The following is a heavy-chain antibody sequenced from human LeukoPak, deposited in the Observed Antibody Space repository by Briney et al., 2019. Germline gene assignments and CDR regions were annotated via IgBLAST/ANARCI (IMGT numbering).Heavy chain of an antibody. D-gene: IGHD6-19*01. Sequence: ASVKVSCKASGGTFISYAISWVRQAPGQGLEWMGGIIPIFGTANYAQKFQGRVTITADESTSTAYMELSRLSCEDAAVYYCARCRLWLVLPHDSWGQGTLVTVSS. V-gene: IGHV1-69*13. J-gene: IGHJ4*02. CDR3: ARCRLWLVLPHDS. CDR2: IIPIFGTA. CDR1: GGTFISYA.